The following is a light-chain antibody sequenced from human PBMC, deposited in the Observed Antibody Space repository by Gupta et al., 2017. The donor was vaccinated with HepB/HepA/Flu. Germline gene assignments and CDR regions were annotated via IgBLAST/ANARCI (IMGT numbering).Light chain of an antibody. J-gene: IGLJ2*01. CDR2: SNN. CDR3: NSPDSIGNHLV. CDR1: SLRSYY. Sequence: SSALSQDPAVSVALGQTVRITCQGASLRSYYPSWYQQQPGQSPVLVIYSNNNRPSAIPDRFSGSNSGNTASLTITGAQAEDEADYYCNSPDSIGNHLVFGGGTKLTVL. V-gene: IGLV3-19*01.